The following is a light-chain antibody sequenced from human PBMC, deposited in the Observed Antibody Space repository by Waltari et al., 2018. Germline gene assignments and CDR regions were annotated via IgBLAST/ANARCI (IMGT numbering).Light chain of an antibody. Sequence: DIQMTQSPSSLSASVGDRVTITCRASQNIRTYLNWYQQKPGKAPKVLIYAASSLQSGVPSRFSGSGSGTDFTLTISSLQPEDFATYYCQQSYSTRTLTVGGGTKLEIK. J-gene: IGKJ4*01. V-gene: IGKV1-39*01. CDR1: QNIRTY. CDR3: QQSYSTRTLT. CDR2: AAS.